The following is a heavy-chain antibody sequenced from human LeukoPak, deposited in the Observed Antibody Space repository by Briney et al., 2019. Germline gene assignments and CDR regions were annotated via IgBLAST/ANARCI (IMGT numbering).Heavy chain of an antibody. V-gene: IGHV4-4*07. D-gene: IGHD3-3*01. Sequence: SETLSLTCTVSGGSISSYYWSWIRQPAGKGLEWIGRIYTSGSTNYNPSLKSRVTMSVDTSKNQFSLKLSSVTAADTAVYYCATRGHYDFWSRYPLDYWGQGTLVTVSS. CDR1: GGSISSYY. CDR3: ATRGHYDFWSRYPLDY. J-gene: IGHJ4*02. CDR2: IYTSGST.